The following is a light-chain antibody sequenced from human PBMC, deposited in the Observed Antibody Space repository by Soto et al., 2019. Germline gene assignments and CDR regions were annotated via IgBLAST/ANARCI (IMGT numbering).Light chain of an antibody. J-gene: IGLJ2*01. Sequence: QSALTQPPSASGSLGQSVTISCTGTSSDVGGHNYVSWHQQHPGKAPKVMIYEVTKRPPGVPDRFSGSKSGNTASLTVSGLQAEDEADYYCSSFAGGGNPVLLGGGTQLTVL. CDR3: SSFAGGGNPVL. CDR1: SSDVGGHNY. CDR2: EVT. V-gene: IGLV2-8*01.